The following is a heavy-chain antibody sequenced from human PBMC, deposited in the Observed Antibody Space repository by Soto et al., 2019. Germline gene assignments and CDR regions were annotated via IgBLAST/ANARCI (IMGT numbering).Heavy chain of an antibody. V-gene: IGHV4-59*01. CDR2: IYYSGST. CDR1: GGSISSYY. J-gene: IGHJ3*02. Sequence: SETLSLTCTVSGGSISSYYWSWIRQPPGKGLEWIGYIYYSGSTNYNPSLKSRVTISVDTSKNQFSLKLSSVTAADTAVYYCARGYCSGGSCYRLKGAFDIWGQGTMVT. CDR3: ARGYCSGGSCYRLKGAFDI. D-gene: IGHD2-15*01.